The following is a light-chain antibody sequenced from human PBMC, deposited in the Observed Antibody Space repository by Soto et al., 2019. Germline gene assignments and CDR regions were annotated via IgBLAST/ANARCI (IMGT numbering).Light chain of an antibody. CDR1: SSDVGGYNY. V-gene: IGLV2-8*01. CDR3: SSFAGNNNVV. CDR2: EVS. J-gene: IGLJ2*01. Sequence: QSALTQPPSASGSPGQSVTISCTGTSSDVGGYNYVSWYQQHPGKAPKLMISEVSKRPSGVPDRFSGSKSGNTASLTVSGLAAEDEADYCCSSFAGNNNVVFGGGTKLTVL.